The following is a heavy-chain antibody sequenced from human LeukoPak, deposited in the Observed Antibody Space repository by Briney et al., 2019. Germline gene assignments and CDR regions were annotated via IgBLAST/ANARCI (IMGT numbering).Heavy chain of an antibody. V-gene: IGHV3-9*01. Sequence: GGSLRLSCAASGFTFDDYAMHWVRQAPGKGLEWVSGISRNSGSIGYADSVKGRFTISRDNAKNSLYLQMNSLRAEDTALYYCAKEHQAPRRDFDYWGQGTLVTVSS. CDR2: ISRNSGSI. CDR3: AKEHQAPRRDFDY. CDR1: GFTFDDYA. J-gene: IGHJ4*02.